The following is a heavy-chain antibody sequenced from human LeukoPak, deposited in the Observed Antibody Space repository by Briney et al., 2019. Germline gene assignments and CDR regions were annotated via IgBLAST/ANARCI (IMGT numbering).Heavy chain of an antibody. V-gene: IGHV3-66*01. D-gene: IGHD2-8*01. CDR3: TKGLWAGVSAARD. Sequence: GGSLRLSCAASGFTVSSNYMSWVRQAPGKGLEWVSTIYTGGDTYYADSVKGRFTISRDNSQNTLYLQMNTLRAGDTAVYYCTKGLWAGVSAARDWGQGTLVTVSS. CDR1: GFTVSSNY. CDR2: IYTGGDT. J-gene: IGHJ4*02.